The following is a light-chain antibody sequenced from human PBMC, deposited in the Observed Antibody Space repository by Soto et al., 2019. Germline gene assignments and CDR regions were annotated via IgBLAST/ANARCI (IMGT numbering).Light chain of an antibody. CDR1: QSVSSY. CDR2: DAY. Sequence: EIVLTQSPATLSLSPGERATLSCRASQSVSSYLAWYQQKPGQAPRLLIYDAYNRATGIPARFSGSGSGTDFTLTISSLEPEDFAVYYCQQRSNWPSFVQGTRLEIK. CDR3: QQRSNWPS. J-gene: IGKJ5*01. V-gene: IGKV3-11*01.